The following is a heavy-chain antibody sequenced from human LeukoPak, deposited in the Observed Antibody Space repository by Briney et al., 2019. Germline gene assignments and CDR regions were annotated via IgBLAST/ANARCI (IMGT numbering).Heavy chain of an antibody. CDR3: ARGDAMLRGVIDEIDP. D-gene: IGHD3-10*01. CDR2: IHYSGST. J-gene: IGHJ5*02. V-gene: IGHV4-59*01. Sequence: SSETLSLTCTASGGSISTYYWSWIRQPPGKGLEWIGYIHYSGSTNYNPSLRGRVTMSVDTSKNQLSLKLSSVTAADAAVYYCARGDAMLRGVIDEIDPWGQGTLVTVSS. CDR1: GGSISTYY.